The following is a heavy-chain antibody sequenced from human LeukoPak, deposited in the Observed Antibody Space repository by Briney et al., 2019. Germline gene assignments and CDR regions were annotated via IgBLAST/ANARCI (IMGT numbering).Heavy chain of an antibody. J-gene: IGHJ4*02. V-gene: IGHV3-30*02. CDR3: AKDLSVLLWFGELSPFDY. D-gene: IGHD3-10*01. CDR1: GFTFSSYG. CDR2: IRYDGSNK. Sequence: VGSLRLSCAASGFTFSSYGMHWVRQAPGKGLEWVAFIRYDGSNKYYADSVKGRFTISRDNSKNTLYLQMNSLRAEDTAVYYCAKDLSVLLWFGELSPFDYWGQGTLVTVSS.